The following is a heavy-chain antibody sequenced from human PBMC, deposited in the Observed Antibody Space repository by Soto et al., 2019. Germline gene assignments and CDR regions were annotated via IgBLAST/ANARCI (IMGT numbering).Heavy chain of an antibody. CDR2: VYYSGST. J-gene: IGHJ6*02. CDR3: ASPSSGDSSGMDV. CDR1: GGSIDSDGFH. D-gene: IGHD5-18*01. V-gene: IGHV4-31*03. Sequence: QVQLQESGPGLVKPSQTLSLTCTVSGGSIDSDGFHWNWIRQQPGKGLEWIGYVYYSGSTYYNPYLRIRVTISLVTSENKFSLNVRSVAAADTAVYYCASPSSGDSSGMDVWGQGIMVTVSS.